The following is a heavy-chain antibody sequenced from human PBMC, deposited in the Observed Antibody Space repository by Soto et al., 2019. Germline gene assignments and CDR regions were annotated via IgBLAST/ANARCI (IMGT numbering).Heavy chain of an antibody. CDR1: RLTFGRYA. Sequence: TGGSLRLSCAASRLTFGRYAMSWVRQAPGKGLEWVSGISGRGTSTYYADSVKGRFTISRDNSNNTLYLQMDNLRAEDTAVYYCATDLRAYYYGSGSYKFDYWGQGTLVTVSS. J-gene: IGHJ4*02. CDR3: ATDLRAYYYGSGSYKFDY. CDR2: ISGRGTST. V-gene: IGHV3-23*01. D-gene: IGHD3-10*01.